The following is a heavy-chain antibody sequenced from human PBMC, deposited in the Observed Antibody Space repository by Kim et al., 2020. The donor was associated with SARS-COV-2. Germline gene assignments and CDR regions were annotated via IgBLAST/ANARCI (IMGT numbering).Heavy chain of an antibody. J-gene: IGHJ2*01. D-gene: IGHD2-21*01. V-gene: IGHV5-51*01. CDR1: GFSFAFYW. CDR3: VRQFLLDDWNFDL. CDR2: IYPGDSDM. Sequence: GESLKISCQTFGFSFAFYWIGWVRQMPGKGLEWIGIIYPGDSDMRYSPSFQGQVTISADESINTAYLQWNSLKASDTAIYYCVRQFLLDDWNFDLWGRGTLVTFSS.